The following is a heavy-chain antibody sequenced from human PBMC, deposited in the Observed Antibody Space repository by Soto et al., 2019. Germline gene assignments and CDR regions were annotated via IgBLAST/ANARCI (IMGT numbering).Heavy chain of an antibody. CDR2: ISYDGSNK. D-gene: IGHD6-19*01. Sequence: QAGGSLRLSCAASGFTFSSYGMHWVRQAPGKGLEWVAVISYDGSNKYYADSVKGRFTISRGNSKNTLYLQMNSLRAEDTAVYYCAKDRLSSGWYVDYWGQGTLVTVPQ. V-gene: IGHV3-30*18. CDR3: AKDRLSSGWYVDY. J-gene: IGHJ4*02. CDR1: GFTFSSYG.